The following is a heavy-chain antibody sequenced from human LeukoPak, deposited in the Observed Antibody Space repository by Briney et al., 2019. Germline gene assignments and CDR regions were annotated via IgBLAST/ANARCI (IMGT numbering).Heavy chain of an antibody. V-gene: IGHV3-11*01. CDR3: ARVAGSGWYGDY. CDR2: ISSSGSTI. Sequence: GGSLRLSCAASGFSVSDYYMSWTRQAPGKGLEWVSYISSSGSTIKYADSVKGRFPISSDTAKNSLYLQMNSLRAEDTAVYYGARVAGSGWYGDYWGQGTLVTVSS. J-gene: IGHJ4*02. D-gene: IGHD6-19*01. CDR1: GFSVSDYY.